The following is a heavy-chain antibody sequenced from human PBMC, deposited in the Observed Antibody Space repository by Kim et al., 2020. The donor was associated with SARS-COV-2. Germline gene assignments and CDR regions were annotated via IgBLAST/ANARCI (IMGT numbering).Heavy chain of an antibody. CDR3: ARHCSGGSCYASYYFDY. Sequence: SETLSLTCAVYGGSFSGYYWSWIRQPPGKGLEWIGEINHSGSTNYNPSLKSRVTISVDTSKNQFSLKLSSVTAADTAVYYCARHCSGGSCYASYYFDYWGQGTLVTVSS. J-gene: IGHJ4*02. V-gene: IGHV4-34*01. CDR2: INHSGST. CDR1: GGSFSGYY. D-gene: IGHD2-15*01.